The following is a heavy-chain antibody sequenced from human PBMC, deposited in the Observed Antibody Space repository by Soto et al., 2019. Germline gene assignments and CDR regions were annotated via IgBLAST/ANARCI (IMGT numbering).Heavy chain of an antibody. CDR3: AREWCSSSGGAGVDY. D-gene: IGHD2-2*01. Sequence: QVQLVQSGAEIQKPGASVKVSCKASGYTFTDYGISWVRQAPGQGFERMGSITPYNINTKYAQKFQGKITIITDTSTSTVYMDLRSLRSDDPAVYYWAREWCSSSGGAGVDYWGQGTLVTVSS. J-gene: IGHJ4*02. CDR1: GYTFTDYG. V-gene: IGHV1-18*01. CDR2: ITPYNINT.